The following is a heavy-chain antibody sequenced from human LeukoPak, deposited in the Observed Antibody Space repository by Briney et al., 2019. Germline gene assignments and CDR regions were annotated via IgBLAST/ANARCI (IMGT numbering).Heavy chain of an antibody. CDR2: ISGSGGST. CDR1: GFTFSNYG. Sequence: GGTLRLSCAASGFTFSNYGVSWVRQAPGKGLEWVSAISGSGGSTYYADSVKGRFTISRDNSKNTPYLQMKSLRAEDTAVYYCAKGQTRRYYYYYMDVWGKGTTVTISS. CDR3: AKGQTRRYYYYYMDV. J-gene: IGHJ6*03. V-gene: IGHV3-23*01.